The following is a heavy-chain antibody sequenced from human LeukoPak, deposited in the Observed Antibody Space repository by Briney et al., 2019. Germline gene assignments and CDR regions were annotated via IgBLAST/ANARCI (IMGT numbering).Heavy chain of an antibody. J-gene: IGHJ4*02. CDR2: ISWNSGSI. V-gene: IGHV3-9*01. CDR3: AKDFRTTIVVLPADY. D-gene: IGHD2-2*01. CDR1: GFTFDHYA. Sequence: GGSLRLSCAASGFTFDHYAMHWVRQAPGKCLEWVSGISWNSGSIGYADSVKGRFTISRDNSKNTLYLQMNSLRAEDTAVYYCAKDFRTTIVVLPADYWGQGTLVTVSS.